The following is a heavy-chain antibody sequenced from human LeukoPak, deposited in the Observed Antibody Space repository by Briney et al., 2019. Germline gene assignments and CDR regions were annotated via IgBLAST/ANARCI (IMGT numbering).Heavy chain of an antibody. CDR1: GGTFSSYA. D-gene: IGHD2-21*02. CDR3: ASSGGGDCYSCGYFDY. V-gene: IGHV1-69*01. CDR2: IIPIFGTA. J-gene: IGHJ4*02. Sequence: SVKVSCKASGGTFSSYAISWVRQAPGQGLEWMGGIIPIFGTANYAQKFQGRVTITADESPSTAYMELSSLRSEDTAVYYCASSGGGDCYSCGYFDYWGQGTLVTVSS.